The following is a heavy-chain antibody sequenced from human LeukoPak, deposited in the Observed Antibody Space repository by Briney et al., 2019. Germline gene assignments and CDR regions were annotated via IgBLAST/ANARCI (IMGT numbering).Heavy chain of an antibody. CDR3: ARESYYDYIWGTFDY. CDR2: IYSGGST. J-gene: IGHJ4*02. CDR1: GFTVSSNY. V-gene: IGHV3-53*01. D-gene: IGHD3-16*01. Sequence: GGCLRLSCAASGFTVSSNYMSWVRQAPGKGLEWVSVIYSGGSTYYADSVKGRFTISRDNSKNTLYLQMNSLRAEDTAVYYCARESYYDYIWGTFDYWGQGTLVTVSS.